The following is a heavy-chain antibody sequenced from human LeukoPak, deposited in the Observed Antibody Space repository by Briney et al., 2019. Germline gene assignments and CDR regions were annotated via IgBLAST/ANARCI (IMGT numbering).Heavy chain of an antibody. CDR3: ARDITGDPPPYYFDY. Sequence: PGRSLRLSCAASGFTFSNYGLHWVRQAPGKGLEWVAVMWFDGSQKYYADSVKGRFTISRDNSKSMLYLQMNSLRAEDTAVYYCARDITGDPPPYYFDYWGQGSLVTVSS. CDR1: GFTFSNYG. D-gene: IGHD7-27*01. V-gene: IGHV3-33*01. CDR2: MWFDGSQK. J-gene: IGHJ4*02.